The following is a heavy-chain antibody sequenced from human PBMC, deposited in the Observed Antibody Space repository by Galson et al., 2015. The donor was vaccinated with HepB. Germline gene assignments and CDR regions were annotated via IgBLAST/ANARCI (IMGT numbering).Heavy chain of an antibody. Sequence: SVKVSCKASGGTFSSYAISWVRQAPGQGLEWMGGIIPIFGTANYAQKFQGRVTITADESTSTAYMELSSLRSEDTAVYYCAGAYSGSPLWIQHWGQGTLVTVSS. D-gene: IGHD1-26*01. V-gene: IGHV1-69*13. CDR1: GGTFSSYA. J-gene: IGHJ1*01. CDR3: AGAYSGSPLWIQH. CDR2: IIPIFGTA.